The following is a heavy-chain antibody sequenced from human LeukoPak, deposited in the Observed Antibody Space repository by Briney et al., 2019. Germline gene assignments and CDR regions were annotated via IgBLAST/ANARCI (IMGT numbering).Heavy chain of an antibody. Sequence: PSQTLSLTCAISGDSVSSNSAAWNWIRQSPSRGLEWLGRTYYRSKWYNDYAVSVKSRITINPDTSKNQFSLQLNSVTPEYTAVYYCAKETYYYGSGSYFHDAFDIWGQGTMVTVSS. V-gene: IGHV6-1*01. CDR2: TYYRSKWYN. CDR1: GDSVSSNSAA. D-gene: IGHD3-10*01. J-gene: IGHJ3*02. CDR3: AKETYYYGSGSYFHDAFDI.